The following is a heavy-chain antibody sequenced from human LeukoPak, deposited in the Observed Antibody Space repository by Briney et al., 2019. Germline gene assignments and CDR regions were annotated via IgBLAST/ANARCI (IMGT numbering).Heavy chain of an antibody. CDR1: GFTFSSYW. J-gene: IGHJ4*02. Sequence: PGGSLRLSCAASGFTFSSYWMHWVRQAPGKGLVWVSRINSDGSSTSYADSVKGRFTISRDNAKSTLYLQMNSLRAEDTAVYYCAREDYCSGGSCYSGPDNWGQGTLVTVSS. V-gene: IGHV3-74*01. CDR2: INSDGSST. CDR3: AREDYCSGGSCYSGPDN. D-gene: IGHD2-15*01.